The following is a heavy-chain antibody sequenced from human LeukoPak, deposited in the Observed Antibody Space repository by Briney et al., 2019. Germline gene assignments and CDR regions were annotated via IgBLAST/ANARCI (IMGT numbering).Heavy chain of an antibody. D-gene: IGHD5-18*01. V-gene: IGHV1-2*02. Sequence: ASVKVSCKASGYTFSGYFMHWVRQAPGQGLEWMGWINPNSGGTNYAQKFQGRVTMTRDTSISTAYMELSRLRSDDTAVYYCARAYSYVSIDPWGQGTLVTVSS. J-gene: IGHJ5*02. CDR3: ARAYSYVSIDP. CDR1: GYTFSGYF. CDR2: INPNSGGT.